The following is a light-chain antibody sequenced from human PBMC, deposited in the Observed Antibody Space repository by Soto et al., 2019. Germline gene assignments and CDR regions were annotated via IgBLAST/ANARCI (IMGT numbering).Light chain of an antibody. V-gene: IGLV6-57*01. CDR3: QSFDSSDQV. CDR2: EDN. CDR1: SGSIASNY. J-gene: IGLJ3*02. Sequence: NFMLTQPHSVSKSPGKTVTISCTRSSGSIASNYVQWYQQPPCSSPTTVIYEDNQRPSGVPDRFSGSIDSSSNSASLTISGLKTEDEADYYCQSFDSSDQVFGGGTKLTVL.